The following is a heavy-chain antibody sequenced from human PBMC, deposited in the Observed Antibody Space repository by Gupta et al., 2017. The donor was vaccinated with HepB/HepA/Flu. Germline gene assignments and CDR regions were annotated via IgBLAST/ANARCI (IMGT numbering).Heavy chain of an antibody. CDR3: AKVLKTWYFDL. D-gene: IGHD3-10*01. Sequence: EVQLLESGGNLVQPGGSLRLTCTSSGFTFNTYDMSWVRQAPGKGLEWVSASSGSGSGTTDADSVKGRFTVSRDTSKTTLYLQMNSLRADDTAIYYGAKVLKTWYFDLWGRGTLVTVSS. J-gene: IGHJ2*01. CDR2: SSGSGSGT. CDR1: GFTFNTYD. V-gene: IGHV3-23*05.